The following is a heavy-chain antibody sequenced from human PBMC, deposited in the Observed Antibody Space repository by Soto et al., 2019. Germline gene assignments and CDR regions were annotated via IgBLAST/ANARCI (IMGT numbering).Heavy chain of an antibody. V-gene: IGHV2-70*01. CDR3: ARILASSGWYYFEY. Sequence: SVPTMVNPTQTLTLTCTFSGFSLSTSGMCVSWIRQPPGRALEWLALIDWDDDKYYSTSLKTRLTISKDTSKNQVVLTMTNMEPVDSATYYCARILASSGWYYFEYWGKGTLVTVSS. CDR2: IDWDDDK. J-gene: IGHJ4*02. D-gene: IGHD6-19*01. CDR1: GFSLSTSGMC.